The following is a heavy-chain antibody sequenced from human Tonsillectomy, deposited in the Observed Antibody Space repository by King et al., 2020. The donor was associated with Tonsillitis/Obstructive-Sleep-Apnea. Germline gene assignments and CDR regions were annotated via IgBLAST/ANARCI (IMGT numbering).Heavy chain of an antibody. CDR1: GFTFSSYG. D-gene: IGHD3-16*02. CDR2: ISYDGSNK. J-gene: IGHJ4*02. Sequence: VQLVESGGGVVQPGRSLRLSCAASGFTFSSYGIHWVSQAPGKGMEWVAVISYDGSNKYYADSVKGRFTISRDNSKNTLYLQMNSLRAEDTAVYYCAKDNYDDVWGSYRGVDYWGQGTLVTVSS. CDR3: AKDNYDDVWGSYRGVDY. V-gene: IGHV3-30*18.